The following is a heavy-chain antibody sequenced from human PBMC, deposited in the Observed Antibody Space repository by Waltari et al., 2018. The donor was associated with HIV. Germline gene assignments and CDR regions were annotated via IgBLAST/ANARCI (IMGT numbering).Heavy chain of an antibody. D-gene: IGHD6-19*01. V-gene: IGHV3-7*01. J-gene: IGHJ4*02. Sequence: EVQLVESGGGLVQPGGSLRLSCAAPGFTFSGFWMSWVRQAPGKGLEWGANINQDGGDKYYVESVKGRFTISRDNAKNSLYLQMNSLRAEDTALYYCARDYASSVAGTGYWGQGTLVTVSS. CDR2: INQDGGDK. CDR1: GFTFSGFW. CDR3: ARDYASSVAGTGY.